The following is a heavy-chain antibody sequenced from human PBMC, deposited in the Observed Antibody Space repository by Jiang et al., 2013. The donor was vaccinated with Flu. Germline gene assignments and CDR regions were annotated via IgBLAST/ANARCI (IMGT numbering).Heavy chain of an antibody. CDR1: GFSLSSRGMC. D-gene: IGHD3-10*01. J-gene: IGHJ4*02. CDR2: IDWDDDK. Sequence: KPTQTLTLTCTFSGFSLSSRGMCVSWIRQPPGKALEWLARIDWDDDKYYSTYLKTRLTISKDSSKNXVVLTMTNMDPVDTATYYCARIGPRWVGDLATNYDFDYWGQGTLVAVSS. CDR3: ARIGPRWVGDLATNYDFDY. V-gene: IGHV2-70*11.